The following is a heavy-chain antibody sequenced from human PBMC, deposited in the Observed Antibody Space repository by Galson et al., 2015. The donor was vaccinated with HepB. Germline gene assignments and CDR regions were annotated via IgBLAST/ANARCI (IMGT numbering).Heavy chain of an antibody. J-gene: IGHJ4*01. CDR1: GFTFSYYA. V-gene: IGHV3-23*01. Sequence: SLRLSCAASGFTFSYYAMAWVRQAPGKGLEWISAITPSGDNTYSADSMKGRFFISRDNSQNTLFLQMNSLRADDTAIYFCAKVFPEKTDGWYRQALYYFD. CDR3: AKVFPEKTDGWYRQALYYFD. D-gene: IGHD6-19*01. CDR2: ITPSGDNT.